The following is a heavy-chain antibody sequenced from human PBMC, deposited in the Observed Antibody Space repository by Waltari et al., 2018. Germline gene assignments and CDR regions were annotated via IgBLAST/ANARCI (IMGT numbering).Heavy chain of an antibody. J-gene: IGHJ4*02. V-gene: IGHV1-2*02. CDR3: ASVRRGWDSPFDY. CDR1: GYSFTGYY. Sequence: QVQLVQSGAEVKKPGASVKVSCKASGYSFTGYYIHLVPRAPGQGLEWMGGINPNSGGTNYAQKFQGRVTMTRDTSISAAYMELSRLRSDDTAVYYCASVRRGWDSPFDYWGQGTLVTVSS. CDR2: INPNSGGT. D-gene: IGHD3-10*02.